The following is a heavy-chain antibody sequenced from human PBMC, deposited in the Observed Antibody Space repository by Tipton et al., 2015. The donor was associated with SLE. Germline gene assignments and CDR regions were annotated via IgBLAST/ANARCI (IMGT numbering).Heavy chain of an antibody. CDR3: ARANGVLGSQVPYWYFDL. CDR1: GFTFSDHA. D-gene: IGHD2-8*02. V-gene: IGHV4-59*11. Sequence: LRLSCAASGFTFSDHAMTWVRQAPGKGLEWIRYIYYSGNTKYNPSLESRGTISLDTSKNQLSLRLISVTAADTAVYYCARANGVLGSQVPYWYFDLWGRGTLVTVSS. J-gene: IGHJ2*01. CDR2: IYYSGNT.